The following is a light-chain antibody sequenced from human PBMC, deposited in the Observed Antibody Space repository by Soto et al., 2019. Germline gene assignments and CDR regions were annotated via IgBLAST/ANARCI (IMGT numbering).Light chain of an antibody. CDR1: QMISNF. V-gene: IGKV1-39*01. J-gene: IGKJ2*01. CDR2: AAS. Sequence: IQLTPSPSSVSASVGDRVTITCRASQMISNFLNWYQQKPGQAPTPLIYAASSLLSGVPSRFSGSGSETDFTLTITSLQPEDFATYYGQQSYRAPYTFGRGTKLEIK. CDR3: QQSYRAPYT.